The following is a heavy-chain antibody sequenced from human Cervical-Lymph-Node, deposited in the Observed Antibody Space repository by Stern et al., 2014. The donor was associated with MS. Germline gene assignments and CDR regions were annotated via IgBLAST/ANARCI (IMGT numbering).Heavy chain of an antibody. J-gene: IGHJ5*01. V-gene: IGHV1-2*04. CDR3: ARVGGSGYYPYNWFDS. D-gene: IGHD5-12*01. CDR1: GYTFTVYD. Sequence: VQLVQSGAEVKKPGASVKVSCKASGYTFTVYDIPWVRQAPGQGLEWMAWRHPNSGGTSYEQRFQGWVTMTRDTSISTAYMELNRLRPDDTAVYYCARVGGSGYYPYNWFDSWGQGTLVTVSS. CDR2: RHPNSGGT.